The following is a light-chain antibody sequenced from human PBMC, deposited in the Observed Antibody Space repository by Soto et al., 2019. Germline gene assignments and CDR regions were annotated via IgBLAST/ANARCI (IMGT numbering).Light chain of an antibody. V-gene: IGLV1-47*01. Sequence: QSVLTQPPSASGTPGQRVIISCSGSSSNVGSNSVYWYQHLPGAAPKLLIYGNNQRPSGVPDRFSGSKSGTSTSLAISGLRSEDEAYYYCAARDNSLSGPVFGGGTKLTFL. J-gene: IGLJ3*02. CDR2: GNN. CDR3: AARDNSLSGPV. CDR1: SSNVGSNS.